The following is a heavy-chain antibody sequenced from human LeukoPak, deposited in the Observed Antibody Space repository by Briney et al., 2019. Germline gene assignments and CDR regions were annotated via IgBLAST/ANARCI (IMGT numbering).Heavy chain of an antibody. V-gene: IGHV4-59*01. CDR3: ASAYSSGWYKVDY. Sequence: PSETLSLTCTVSGGSISSYYRSWLRQPPGKGLEWIGYIYYSGSTNYNPSLKSRVTISVDTSKNQFSLKLSSVTAADTAVYYCASAYSSGWYKVDYWGQGTLVTASS. CDR2: IYYSGST. CDR1: GGSISSYY. D-gene: IGHD6-19*01. J-gene: IGHJ4*02.